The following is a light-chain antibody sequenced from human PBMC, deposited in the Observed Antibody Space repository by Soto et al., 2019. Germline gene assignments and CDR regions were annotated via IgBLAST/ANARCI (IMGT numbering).Light chain of an antibody. CDR3: PSSPRRSTPYV. Sequence: QSVLTQPASVSGSPGQSITISCTGTSSDVGGYNHVSWYQQHPGKAPKVIIYGVSNRPSGVSNRFSGSKSGNTASLTISGLQAEDEADYYCPSSPRRSTPYVFGTGPMLPVL. CDR1: SSDVGGYNH. CDR2: GVS. J-gene: IGLJ1*01. V-gene: IGLV2-14*01.